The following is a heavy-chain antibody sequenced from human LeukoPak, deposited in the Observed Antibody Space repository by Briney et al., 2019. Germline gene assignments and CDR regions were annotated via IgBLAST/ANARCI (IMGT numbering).Heavy chain of an antibody. CDR1: GYTFTSYA. CDR2: INTNTGNP. V-gene: IGHV7-4-1*02. J-gene: IGHJ6*02. CDR3: ARDSPPTMGYGMDV. D-gene: IGHD5-12*01. Sequence: ASVKVSCKASGYTFTSYAMNWVRQAPGQGLEWMGWINTNTGNPTYAQGFTGRFVFSLDTSVSTAYLQISSLKAEDTAVYYCARDSPPTMGYGMDVWGQGTTVTVSS.